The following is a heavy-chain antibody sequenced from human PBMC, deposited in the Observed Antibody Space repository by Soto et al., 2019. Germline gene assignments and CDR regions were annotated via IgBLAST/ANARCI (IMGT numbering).Heavy chain of an antibody. CDR3: ATDKDNPYEF. D-gene: IGHD3-3*01. V-gene: IGHV1-69*08. Sequence: QVQLVQSGAELKKPGSSMKVSCKTSGGSFNSFSFTWVRQAPGQGLEWVGRIIPVLGLTAYAQKFQGRITISADKSTSRAYMELSGLTSEDTAVYYCATDKDNPYEFWGQGTLVTVSS. CDR1: GGSFNSFS. J-gene: IGHJ4*02. CDR2: IIPVLGLT.